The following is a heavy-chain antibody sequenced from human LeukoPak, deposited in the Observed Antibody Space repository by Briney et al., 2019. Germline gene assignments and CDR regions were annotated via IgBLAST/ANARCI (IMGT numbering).Heavy chain of an antibody. J-gene: IGHJ5*02. D-gene: IGHD6-13*01. CDR1: GVSISSYY. CDR3: ARDSVSSPGGFDR. V-gene: IGHV4-4*07. CDR2: IYTSGST. Sequence: PSETLSLTCTASGVSISSYYWSWIRQPAGKGLEWIGRIYTSGSTNYNPSLKSRVTMSVDTSKNHFSLKLSSVTAADTAVYYCARDSVSSPGGFDRWGQGTLVTVSS.